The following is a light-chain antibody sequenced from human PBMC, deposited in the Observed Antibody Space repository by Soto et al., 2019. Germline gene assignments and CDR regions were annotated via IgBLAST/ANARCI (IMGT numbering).Light chain of an antibody. V-gene: IGKV4-1*01. CDR1: QSVLYSSNNRNY. CDR2: WAS. J-gene: IGKJ4*01. Sequence: DIVMTQSPDSLAVSLGERVTINCKASQSVLYSSNNRNYLACDQQKPGQPPKLLIYWASTRESGVPDRFSGSGSGTDFTLTISSLQAEDVAVYYCQQYYNTPLTFGGGTKVDI. CDR3: QQYYNTPLT.